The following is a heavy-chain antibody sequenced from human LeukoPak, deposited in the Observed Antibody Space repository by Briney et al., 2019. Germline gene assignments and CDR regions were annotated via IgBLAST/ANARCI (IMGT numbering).Heavy chain of an antibody. V-gene: IGHV3-23*01. Sequence: GGSLRLSCAASGFTFSSYAMSWVRQAPGKGLEWVSSISGSGGSTYYADSVKGRFTISTDNSKKTLYLQMNSLRAEDTAVYYCAQDGYDSSGYRTSFDYWGQGTLVTVSS. CDR1: GFTFSSYA. CDR2: ISGSGGST. CDR3: AQDGYDSSGYRTSFDY. J-gene: IGHJ4*02. D-gene: IGHD3-22*01.